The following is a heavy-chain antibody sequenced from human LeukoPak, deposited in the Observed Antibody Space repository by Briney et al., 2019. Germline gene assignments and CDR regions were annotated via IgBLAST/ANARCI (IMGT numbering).Heavy chain of an antibody. CDR1: GYTLTDYD. CDR2: MNPNATNT. CDR3: ARNWDALDL. V-gene: IGHV1-8*01. Sequence: ASVKVSCKASGYTLTDYDINWVRQATGQGLEGMGWMNPNATNTGYAQTFYAQKFQGRVSMTRNTSINTAYMELSSLGPEDTAVYYCARNWDALDLWGQGTMVTVSS. J-gene: IGHJ3*01.